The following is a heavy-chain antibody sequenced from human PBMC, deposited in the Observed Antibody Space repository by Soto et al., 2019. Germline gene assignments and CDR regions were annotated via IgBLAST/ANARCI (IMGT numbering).Heavy chain of an antibody. CDR3: ARARRTAMVTEFAYYYGMDV. D-gene: IGHD5-18*01. V-gene: IGHV4-30-4*01. CDR2: IYYSGST. CDR1: GGSISSGDYY. Sequence: LSETLSLTCTVSGGSISSGDYYWSWIRLPPGKGLEWIGYIYYSGSTYYNPSLKSRVTISVDTSKNQFSLKLSSVTAADTAVYYCARARRTAMVTEFAYYYGMDVWGKGTTVTVSS. J-gene: IGHJ6*04.